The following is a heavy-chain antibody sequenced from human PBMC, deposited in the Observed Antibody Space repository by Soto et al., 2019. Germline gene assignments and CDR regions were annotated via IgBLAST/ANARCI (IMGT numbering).Heavy chain of an antibody. CDR1: GFTFSSYA. J-gene: IGHJ4*02. V-gene: IGHV3-30-3*01. Sequence: ESGGGVVQPGRSLRLSCAASGFTFSSYAMHWVRQAPGKGLEWVAVISYDGSNKYYADSVKGRFTISRDNSKNTLYLQMNSLRAEDTAVYYCARDEGIVVVTATPLGYWGQGTLVTVS. D-gene: IGHD2-21*02. CDR2: ISYDGSNK. CDR3: ARDEGIVVVTATPLGY.